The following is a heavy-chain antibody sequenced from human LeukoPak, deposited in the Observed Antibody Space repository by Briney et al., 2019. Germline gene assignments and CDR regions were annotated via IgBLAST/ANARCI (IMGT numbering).Heavy chain of an antibody. J-gene: IGHJ4*02. D-gene: IGHD3-10*01. CDR3: ARHYGSLFDY. Sequence: GESLKISCKGSGYSFTTYWISWVRQMPGKGLEWMGRIDPSDSYTNYSPSFQGHVTISADKSISTAYLQSSSLKASDSAMYYRARHYGSLFDYWGQGTLVTVSS. CDR2: IDPSDSYT. V-gene: IGHV5-10-1*01. CDR1: GYSFTTYW.